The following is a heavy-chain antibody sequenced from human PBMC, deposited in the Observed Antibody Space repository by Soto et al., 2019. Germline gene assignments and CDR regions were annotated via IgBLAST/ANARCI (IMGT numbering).Heavy chain of an antibody. CDR1: GGSFSGYY. Sequence: PSETLSLTCAVYGGSFSGYYWSWIRQPPGKGLEWIGEINHSGSTNYNPSLKSRVTISVDTSKNQFSLKLSSVTAADTAVYYCARGPKQLVATRFYCYYYYMDVWGKGTTVTVSS. CDR3: ARGPKQLVATRFYCYYYYMDV. V-gene: IGHV4-34*01. CDR2: INHSGST. J-gene: IGHJ6*03. D-gene: IGHD6-6*01.